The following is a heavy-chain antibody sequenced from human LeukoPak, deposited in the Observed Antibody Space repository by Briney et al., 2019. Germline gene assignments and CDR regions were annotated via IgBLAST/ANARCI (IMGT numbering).Heavy chain of an antibody. Sequence: GGSLRPSCTASGFSFNSYWMSWVRQAPGKGLEWVANIKQDGSEKYYVDSLKGRFTISRDNTKDSLYLQMNSLRAEDTAVYYCARGGIYYFYGMDVWGQGTTVTVSS. CDR3: ARGGIYYFYGMDV. CDR1: GFSFNSYW. V-gene: IGHV3-7*03. CDR2: IKQDGSEK. D-gene: IGHD3-10*01. J-gene: IGHJ6*02.